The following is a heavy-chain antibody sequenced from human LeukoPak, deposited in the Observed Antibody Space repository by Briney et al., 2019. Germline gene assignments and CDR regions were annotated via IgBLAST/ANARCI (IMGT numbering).Heavy chain of an antibody. Sequence: GASVKVSCNASGYTFTSYGISWVRQAPGQGLEWMGWVSTYNGNAKYAQNLQGRVTTTTDTSTSTAYMELRSLRSDDTAMYYCARQSTGSYYSPIDYWGQGTLVTVSS. J-gene: IGHJ4*02. CDR1: GYTFTSYG. V-gene: IGHV1-18*01. CDR2: VSTYNGNA. CDR3: ARQSTGSYYSPIDY. D-gene: IGHD1-26*01.